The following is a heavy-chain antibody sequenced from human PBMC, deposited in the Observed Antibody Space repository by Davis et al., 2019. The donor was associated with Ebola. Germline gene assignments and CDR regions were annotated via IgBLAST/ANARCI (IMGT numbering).Heavy chain of an antibody. CDR3: ARAAVQGVIADY. CDR1: GFTFSSYA. CDR2: IKQDGSEK. J-gene: IGHJ4*02. D-gene: IGHD3-10*01. Sequence: GGSLRLSCAASGFTFSSYAMSWVRQAPGKGLEWVANIKQDGSEKYYVDSVKGRFTISRDNAKNSLYLQMNSLRAEDTAVYYCARAAVQGVIADYWGQGTLVTVSS. V-gene: IGHV3-7*01.